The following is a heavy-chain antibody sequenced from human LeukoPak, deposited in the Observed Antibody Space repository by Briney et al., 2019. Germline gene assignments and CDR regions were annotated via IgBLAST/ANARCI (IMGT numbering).Heavy chain of an antibody. CDR3: AKDVVGYSYGRFDP. D-gene: IGHD5-18*01. CDR2: LSYDGSNE. CDR1: GFSLTNYA. Sequence: GGSLRLSCSVSGFSLTNYAMHWVRQAPGKGLEWVAVLSYDGSNEDYADSVKGRFTISRDNSRNTLYLQLNSLRAEDTAVYYCAKDVVGYSYGRFDPWGQGTLVTVSS. V-gene: IGHV3-30*01. J-gene: IGHJ5*02.